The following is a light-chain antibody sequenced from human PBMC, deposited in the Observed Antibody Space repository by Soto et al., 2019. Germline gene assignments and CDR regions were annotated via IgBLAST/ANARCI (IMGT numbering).Light chain of an antibody. Sequence: EIVMKQSPATLSVSPGERATLSCRASQSVSSNLAWYQQKPGQAPRLLIYGASTRPTGIPARFSGSGSGTEFTLTISSLQSEDFAVYYCQQYNNWPPYTFGQGTKLEIK. CDR1: QSVSSN. J-gene: IGKJ2*01. CDR2: GAS. CDR3: QQYNNWPPYT. V-gene: IGKV3-15*01.